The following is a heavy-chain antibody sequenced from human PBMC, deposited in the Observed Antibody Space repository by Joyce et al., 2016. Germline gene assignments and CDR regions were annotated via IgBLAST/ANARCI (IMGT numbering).Heavy chain of an antibody. D-gene: IGHD2/OR15-2a*01. Sequence: EVQVLESGGGLVQPGGSLRLSCAASELTFCSYAMTWVRQAPGKGLEWVSAISGSGGSTHYADSVKGRFTISRDNSKNTLYLQMNSLRAEDTAIYYCAKLLYAQYYYGMDVWGQGTTVTVSS. CDR3: AKLLYAQYYYGMDV. CDR2: ISGSGGST. CDR1: ELTFCSYA. J-gene: IGHJ6*02. V-gene: IGHV3-23*01.